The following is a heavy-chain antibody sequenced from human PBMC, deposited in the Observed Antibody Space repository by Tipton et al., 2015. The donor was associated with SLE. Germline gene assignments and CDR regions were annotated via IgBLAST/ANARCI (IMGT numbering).Heavy chain of an antibody. CDR3: ASKYGYSSGEDWFDP. CDR2: INQSGST. CDR1: GGSLSGYF. D-gene: IGHD6-19*01. Sequence: TLSLTCAVYGGSLSGYFWSWIRQPPGKGLEWIGEINQSGSTNYNPSLESRVTISVDTSKNQFSLKLSSVTAADTAVYYCASKYGYSSGEDWFDPWGQGTLVTVSS. J-gene: IGHJ5*02. V-gene: IGHV4-34*01.